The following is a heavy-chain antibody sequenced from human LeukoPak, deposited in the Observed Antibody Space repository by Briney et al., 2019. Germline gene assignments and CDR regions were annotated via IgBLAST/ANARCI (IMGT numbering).Heavy chain of an antibody. CDR1: GFTFSYFA. Sequence: GGSLRLSCAASGFTFSYFAMSWVRQAPGKGLEWVSTISGSGGSTYYADSVKGRFTISRDNSKNTPYLQMNSLRVDDTAVYYCAKEYSSGWYDWGQGTLVSVSS. J-gene: IGHJ4*02. CDR2: ISGSGGST. D-gene: IGHD6-19*01. CDR3: AKEYSSGWYD. V-gene: IGHV3-23*01.